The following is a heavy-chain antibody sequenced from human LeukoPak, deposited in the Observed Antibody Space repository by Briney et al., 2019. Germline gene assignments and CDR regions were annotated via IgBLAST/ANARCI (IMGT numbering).Heavy chain of an antibody. D-gene: IGHD3-10*01. V-gene: IGHV1-18*04. CDR1: GYTFTSYG. Sequence: ASVKVSCKASGYTFTSYGMSWVRQAPGQGLEWMGWISAYNGNTNYAQKLQGRVTMTTDTSTSTAYMELRSLRSDDTAVYYCARDLTMVRGVIRYYFDYWGQGTLVTVSS. J-gene: IGHJ4*02. CDR2: ISAYNGNT. CDR3: ARDLTMVRGVIRYYFDY.